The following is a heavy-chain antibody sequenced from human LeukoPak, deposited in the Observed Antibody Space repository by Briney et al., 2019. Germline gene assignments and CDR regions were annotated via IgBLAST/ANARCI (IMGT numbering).Heavy chain of an antibody. CDR1: GGSFSGYY. CDR2: INHSGST. D-gene: IGHD5-12*01. J-gene: IGHJ6*03. CDR3: AREVNSGNENYYYYYMDV. V-gene: IGHV4-34*01. Sequence: SETLSLTCAVYGGSFSGYYWSWIRQPPGKGLEWIGEINHSGSTSYNPSLKSRVTISVDTSKNQFSLKLSSVTAADTAVYYCAREVNSGNENYYYYYMDVWGKGTTVTVSS.